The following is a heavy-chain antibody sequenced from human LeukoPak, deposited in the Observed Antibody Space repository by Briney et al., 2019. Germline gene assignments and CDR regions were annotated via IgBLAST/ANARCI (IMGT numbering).Heavy chain of an antibody. Sequence: SETLSLTCAVYGGSFSGYYWSWIRQPPGKGLEWIGEINHSGSTNYNPSLKSRVTISVDTSKNQFSLKLSSVTAADTAVYYCARTKTRGRYYYYYMDVWGKGTTATVSS. J-gene: IGHJ6*03. CDR2: INHSGST. CDR3: ARTKTRGRYYYYYMDV. CDR1: GGSFSGYY. D-gene: IGHD3-10*01. V-gene: IGHV4-34*01.